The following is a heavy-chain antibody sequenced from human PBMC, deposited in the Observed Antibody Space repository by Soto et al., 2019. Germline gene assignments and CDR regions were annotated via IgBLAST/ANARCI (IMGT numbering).Heavy chain of an antibody. CDR2: INHSGST. D-gene: IGHD2-2*01. J-gene: IGHJ4*02. V-gene: IGHV4-34*01. Sequence: QVQLQQWGAGLLKPSETLSLTCAVYGGSFSGYYWSWIRQPPGKGLEWIGEINHSGSTNYNPSLKSRVTRSVDTSKNPFSLKLRSVTAADTAVYYCARSVVVPAARHSYFDYWGQGTLVTVSS. CDR3: ARSVVVPAARHSYFDY. CDR1: GGSFSGYY.